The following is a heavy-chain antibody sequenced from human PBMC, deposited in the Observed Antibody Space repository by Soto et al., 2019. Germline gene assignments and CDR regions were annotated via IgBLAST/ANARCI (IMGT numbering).Heavy chain of an antibody. CDR3: ARIYPLGPSMVRGVFKSIGMDV. J-gene: IGHJ6*02. Sequence: ASVKVSCKASGYTFTSYAMHWVRQAPGQRLEWMGWINAGIGIANYAQKFQGRVTITADKSTSTAYMEQSSLRSEDTAVYYCARIYPLGPSMVRGVFKSIGMDVWGQGTTVTVSS. V-gene: IGHV1-3*01. D-gene: IGHD3-10*01. CDR2: INAGIGIA. CDR1: GYTFTSYA.